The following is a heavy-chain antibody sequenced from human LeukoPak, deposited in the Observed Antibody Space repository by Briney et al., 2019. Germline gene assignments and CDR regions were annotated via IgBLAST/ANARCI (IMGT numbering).Heavy chain of an antibody. V-gene: IGHV3-23*01. CDR2: ISGSAGST. CDR3: AKARNSGSYWKPIDY. CDR1: GFIFSNYD. D-gene: IGHD1-26*01. Sequence: SGGSLRLSCAASGFIFSNYDMSWVRQAPGRGLEWVSVISGSAGSTYYADSVKGRFTISRDNSKNTLYLQMNSLRAEDTAVYYCAKARNSGSYWKPIDYWGQGTLVTVSS. J-gene: IGHJ4*02.